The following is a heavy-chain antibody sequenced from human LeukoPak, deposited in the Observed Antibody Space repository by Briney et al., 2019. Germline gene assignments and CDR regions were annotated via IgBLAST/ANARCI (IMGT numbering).Heavy chain of an antibody. CDR2: ISYDGSNK. D-gene: IGHD2-2*01. CDR3: AKDPLYCIRSSCYELFY. CDR1: GFTFSSYG. J-gene: IGHJ4*02. V-gene: IGHV3-30*18. Sequence: PGGSLRLSCAASGFTFSSYGMHWVRQAPGKGLEWVAVISYDGSNKYYADSVKGRFTISRDNSKNTLYLQMNSLRAEETAVYYCAKDPLYCIRSSCYELFYCGQGTLFTVSS.